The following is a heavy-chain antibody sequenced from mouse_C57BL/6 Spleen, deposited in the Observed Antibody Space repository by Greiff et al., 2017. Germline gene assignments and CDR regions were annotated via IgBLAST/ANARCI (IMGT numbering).Heavy chain of an antibody. J-gene: IGHJ1*03. D-gene: IGHD4-1*01. Sequence: QVQLQQSGAELVKPGASVKLSCKASGYTFTEYTIHWVKQRSGQGLAWIGWFYPGSGSIKYNEKFKDKATLTADTSYSTAYIELSRLTSEDSAVYFGTRHEWDSWYFDVWGTGTTVTVAS. CDR2: FYPGSGSI. CDR1: GYTFTEYT. V-gene: IGHV1-62-2*01. CDR3: TRHEWDSWYFDV.